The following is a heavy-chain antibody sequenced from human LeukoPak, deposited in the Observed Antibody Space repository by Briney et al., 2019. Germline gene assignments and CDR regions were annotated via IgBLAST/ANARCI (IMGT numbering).Heavy chain of an antibody. CDR3: ARVRGSSGYPDAFDI. V-gene: IGHV3-7*01. CDR1: GFTFSSYW. J-gene: IGHJ3*02. D-gene: IGHD3-22*01. CDR2: IKQDGSEK. Sequence: GGSLRLSCAASGFTFSSYWMSWVRQAPGKGLEWVANIKQDGSEKYYVDSVKGRFTISRDNAKNSLYLQMNSLRAEDTAVYYCARVRGSSGYPDAFDIWGQGTMVTVSS.